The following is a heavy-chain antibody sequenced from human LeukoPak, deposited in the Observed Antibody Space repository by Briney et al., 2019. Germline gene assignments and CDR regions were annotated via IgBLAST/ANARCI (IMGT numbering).Heavy chain of an antibody. D-gene: IGHD4-11*01. V-gene: IGHV4-39*01. CDR3: ARQIRERIMTTVIIIIPGAFDI. CDR1: GDSMRSSTYY. J-gene: IGHJ3*02. Sequence: SQTLSLTCTVSGDSMRSSTYYWGWIRQPPGKGREWIGSVYYSGSTYYSPSLKSRVSISVDTSKNQFSLRLSSVTAADTAVYYSARQIRERIMTTVIIIIPGAFDIWGQGRMVTVSS. CDR2: VYYSGST.